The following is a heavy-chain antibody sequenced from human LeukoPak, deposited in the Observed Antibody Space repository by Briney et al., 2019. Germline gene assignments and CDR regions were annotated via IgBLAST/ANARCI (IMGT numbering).Heavy chain of an antibody. CDR3: ATSPATGNICFDL. V-gene: IGHV3-66*01. CDR1: GFTVSNNY. Sequence: PGGSLRLSCAASGFTVSNNYMGWVRQAPGKGLEWVSVLYSGGNTYYADSVKGRFIISRDNSKNTLYLQMNSLRAEDTAVYYCATSPATGNICFDLWGRGTLVTVSS. CDR2: LYSGGNT. J-gene: IGHJ2*01. D-gene: IGHD1-1*01.